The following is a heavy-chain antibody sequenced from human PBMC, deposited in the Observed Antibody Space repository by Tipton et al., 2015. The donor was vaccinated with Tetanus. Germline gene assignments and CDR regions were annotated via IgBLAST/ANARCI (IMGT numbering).Heavy chain of an antibody. CDR2: IYHTGST. D-gene: IGHD5-24*01. CDR3: ARAPYNSPGKFYFDD. Sequence: TLSLTCAVSGALLSTGGYSWGWIRQPPGQGLEWIGYIYHTGSTYYNPSVRSRVSISTVGSKNHVTLRLTSVTAADTAVYYCARAPYNSPGKFYFDDWGQGILVTVSA. CDR1: GALLSTGGYS. J-gene: IGHJ4*02. V-gene: IGHV4-30-2*01.